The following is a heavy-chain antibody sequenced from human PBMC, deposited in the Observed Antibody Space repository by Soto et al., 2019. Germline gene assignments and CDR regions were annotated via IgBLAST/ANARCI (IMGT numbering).Heavy chain of an antibody. D-gene: IGHD6-13*01. CDR2: ISYDGSNK. CDR1: GFTFSSYA. V-gene: IGHV3-30-3*01. CDR3: ARGTARPSCIAAAGTCRDY. Sequence: QVQLVESGGGVVQPGRSLRLSCAASGFTFSSYAMHWVRQAPGKGLEWVAVISYDGSNKYYADSVKGRFTISRDNSKNTLYLQMNSLRAEDTAVYYCARGTARPSCIAAAGTCRDYWGQGTLVTVSS. J-gene: IGHJ4*02.